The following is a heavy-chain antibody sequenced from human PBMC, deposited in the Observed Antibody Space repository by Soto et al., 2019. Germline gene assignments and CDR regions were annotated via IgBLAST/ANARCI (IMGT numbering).Heavy chain of an antibody. J-gene: IGHJ3*02. V-gene: IGHV1-69*06. CDR1: GGTLSDHG. Sequence: QVQLEQSGAEVKKPGSSVKVSCKASGGTLSDHGVAWLRQAPGQGLEWMGGTIPVFNTAKYAQKFQGRVTVTADKFTHIAYMALSSLRSEDTACYFCARGVYGSGNYYTGPSAFDIWGQGTMVIVSS. CDR2: TIPVFNTA. CDR3: ARGVYGSGNYYTGPSAFDI. D-gene: IGHD3-10*01.